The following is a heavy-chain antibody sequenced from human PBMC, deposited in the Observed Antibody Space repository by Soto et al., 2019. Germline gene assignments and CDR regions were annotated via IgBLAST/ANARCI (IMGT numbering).Heavy chain of an antibody. CDR3: ARAIRNQLLSDY. Sequence: QVQLVQAGAEVKQPGSSVKFSCRTSGYTFTNYDISCVRQATGQRLEWMGWMNPDSANIGYAQKFQGRVTLTRDTSISTANKELNSLTADDTAIYYAARAIRNQLLSDYWGQGSLVIVSS. CDR2: MNPDSANI. CDR1: GYTFTNYD. D-gene: IGHD1-7*01. V-gene: IGHV1-8*01. J-gene: IGHJ4*02.